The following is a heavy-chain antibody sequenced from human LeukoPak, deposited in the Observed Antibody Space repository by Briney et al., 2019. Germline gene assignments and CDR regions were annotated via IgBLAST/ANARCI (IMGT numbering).Heavy chain of an antibody. CDR1: GFTFSNYA. CDR3: ATEKGDSPDY. D-gene: IGHD3-16*01. J-gene: IGHJ4*02. CDR2: LSGSGGNT. Sequence: GGSLRLSCAASGFTFSNYAMAWVRQAPGKGLERVSGLSGSGGNTYYADSVKGRFTISRDNPKNTLYLQMNSLRAEDTAVYYCATEKGDSPDYWGQGTLVTVSS. V-gene: IGHV3-23*01.